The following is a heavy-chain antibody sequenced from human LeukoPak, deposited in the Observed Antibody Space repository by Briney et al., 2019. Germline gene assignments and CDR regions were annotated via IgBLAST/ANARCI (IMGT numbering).Heavy chain of an antibody. CDR2: ISDSGGST. V-gene: IGHV3-23*01. CDR1: GITLSNYG. CDR3: AKRGVVIRVVLVGFHKEAYYFES. J-gene: IGHJ4*02. D-gene: IGHD3/OR15-3a*01. Sequence: GSLRLSCAVSGITLSNYGMSWVRQAPGKGLEWVAGISDSGGSTKYADPVKGRFTISRDNPKNTLFLQMNSLRAEDTAVYFCAKRGVVIRVVLVGFHKEAYYFESWGQGALVTVSS.